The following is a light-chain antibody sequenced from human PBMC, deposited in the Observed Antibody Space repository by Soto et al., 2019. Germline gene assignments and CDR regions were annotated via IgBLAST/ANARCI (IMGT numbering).Light chain of an antibody. V-gene: IGLV2-14*01. CDR2: EVS. Sequence: QSVLAQPASVSGAPGQSITISCARTSGGVGGYRYVSWFQQHPGKAPKLIIYEVSHRPSGVSNRFSGSKSGNTASLTISGLQDEDEADYYCNSYTSRNPYVFGSGTKVTVL. J-gene: IGLJ1*01. CDR3: NSYTSRNPYV. CDR1: SGGVGGYRY.